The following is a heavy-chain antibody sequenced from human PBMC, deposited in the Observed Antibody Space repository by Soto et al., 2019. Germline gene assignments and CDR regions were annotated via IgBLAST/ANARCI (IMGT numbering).Heavy chain of an antibody. Sequence: FKNHWMHWVRQVPGKGPVWVSRINGDGSFTSYADAVKGRFTISRDNAKNTLSLQMNSLRAEDTAVYYCATAKLLLPWLFDYWGQGALVTVSS. CDR2: INGDGSFT. CDR1: FKNHW. D-gene: IGHD2-15*01. V-gene: IGHV3-74*01. J-gene: IGHJ4*02. CDR3: ATAKLLLPWLFDY.